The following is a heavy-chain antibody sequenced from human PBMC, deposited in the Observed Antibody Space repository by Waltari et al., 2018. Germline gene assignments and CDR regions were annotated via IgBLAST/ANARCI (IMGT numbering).Heavy chain of an antibody. J-gene: IGHJ4*02. CDR3: ARVRSSGSYYYFDY. CDR1: GDSVDSYW. Sequence: QVQLQESGPGLVKPSETLSLTCAVSGDSVDSYWWSWIRQPPRRGLEGIGYIYNRGATNYNPSLLSRATISVDTSKNYFSLNVTSVTAADTAVYYCARVRSSGSYYYFDYWGQGTLVAVSS. D-gene: IGHD1-26*01. CDR2: IYNRGAT. V-gene: IGHV4-59*02.